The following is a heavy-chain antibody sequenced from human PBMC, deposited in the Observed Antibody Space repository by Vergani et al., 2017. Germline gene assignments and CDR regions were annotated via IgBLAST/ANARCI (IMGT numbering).Heavy chain of an antibody. CDR2: IYYSGST. Sequence: QLQLQESGPGLVKPSETLSLTCTVSGGSISSSSYYWGWIRQPPGKGLEWIGSIYYSGSTYYNPSLKSRVTISVDTSKNQFSLKLSSVTAADTAVYYCARLKGAYDDFWSGQIGAFDIWGQGTMVTVSS. CDR1: GGSISSSSYY. D-gene: IGHD3-3*01. CDR3: ARLKGAYDDFWSGQIGAFDI. V-gene: IGHV4-39*01. J-gene: IGHJ3*02.